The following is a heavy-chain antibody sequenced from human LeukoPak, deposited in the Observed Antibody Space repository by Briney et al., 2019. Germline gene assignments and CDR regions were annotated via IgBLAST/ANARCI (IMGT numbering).Heavy chain of an antibody. CDR2: IKQDESEK. CDR1: GFTFSSYW. D-gene: IGHD3-3*01. CDR3: ARDQVYAFWSGRFDYYYYYMDV. J-gene: IGHJ6*03. V-gene: IGHV3-7*01. Sequence: PGGSLRLFCAASGFTFSSYWMSWARQAPGKGLEWVANIKQDESEKYYVDSVKGRFTISRDNAKNSLYLQMNSLRAEDTAVYYCARDQVYAFWSGRFDYYYYYMDVWGKGTTVTVSS.